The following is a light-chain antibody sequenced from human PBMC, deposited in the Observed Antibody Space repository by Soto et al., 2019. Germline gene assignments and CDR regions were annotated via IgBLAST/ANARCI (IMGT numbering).Light chain of an antibody. CDR2: LNSDGSH. CDR1: SGHSSYA. V-gene: IGLV4-69*01. J-gene: IGLJ3*02. Sequence: QPVLTQSPSASASLGASVKLTWTLSSGHSSYAIAWHQQQPEKGPRYLMKLNSDGSHSKGDGIPDRFSGSSSGAERYLTISSLQSEDEADYYCQPWGTGTRGVFGGGTKLTVL. CDR3: QPWGTGTRGV.